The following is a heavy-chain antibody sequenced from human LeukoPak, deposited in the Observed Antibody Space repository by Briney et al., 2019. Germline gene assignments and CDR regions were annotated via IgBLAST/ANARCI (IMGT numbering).Heavy chain of an antibody. J-gene: IGHJ4*02. CDR2: IYSGGST. CDR3: AREGRLRTIDY. Sequence: GGSLRLSCAASGFTVSSNYVSWVRQAPGKGLEWVSVIYSGGSTYYADSVKGRFTISRDDSKNTLYLQMNSLRAEDTAVYYCAREGRLRTIDYWGQGTLVTVSS. V-gene: IGHV3-53*01. CDR1: GFTVSSNY. D-gene: IGHD5-12*01.